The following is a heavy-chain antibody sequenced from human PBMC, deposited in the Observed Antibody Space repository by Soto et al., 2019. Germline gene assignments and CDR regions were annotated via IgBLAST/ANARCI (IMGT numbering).Heavy chain of an antibody. J-gene: IGHJ4*02. CDR3: ARERIAAALDY. CDR2: INPNSGGT. D-gene: IGHD6-25*01. V-gene: IGHV1-2*04. Sequence: ASVKVSCKASVYTFTGYYMHWVRQAPGQGLEWMGWINPNSGGTNXSQNFQGWVXMTRDTSISTSXMELSXLRSDDTAVYYCARERIAAALDYCGQGTLVTVSX. CDR1: VYTFTGYY.